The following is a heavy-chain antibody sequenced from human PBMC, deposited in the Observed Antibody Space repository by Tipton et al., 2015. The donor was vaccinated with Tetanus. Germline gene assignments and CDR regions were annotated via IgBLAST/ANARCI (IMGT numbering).Heavy chain of an antibody. D-gene: IGHD1-26*01. CDR1: GGPISSGGFY. V-gene: IGHV4-31*03. Sequence: TLSLTCTVSGGPISSGGFYWSWIRQHPGKGLEWIGYILYTGSTYTTPSLKSRVTISVDTSKNLFSLNLTSVTAADTAVYYCARGDGYHYYYHMDVWGRGTTVTVSS. CDR2: ILYTGST. CDR3: ARGDGYHYYYHMDV. J-gene: IGHJ6*04.